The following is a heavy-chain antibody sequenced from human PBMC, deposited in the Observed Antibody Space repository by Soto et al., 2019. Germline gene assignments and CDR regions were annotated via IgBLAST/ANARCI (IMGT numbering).Heavy chain of an antibody. CDR2: MNPGSGDT. CDR3: ATMATFGSLNWFDP. D-gene: IGHD3-10*01. J-gene: IGHJ5*02. CDR1: GYTFTNND. Sequence: ASEKVSCKASGYTFTNNDVSWVRQATGQGLERMGWMNPGSGDTGYAQKFQGRVTMTRDISIATAYMELSSLRSDDTAIYYCATMATFGSLNWFDPWGQGTLVTVSS. V-gene: IGHV1-8*01.